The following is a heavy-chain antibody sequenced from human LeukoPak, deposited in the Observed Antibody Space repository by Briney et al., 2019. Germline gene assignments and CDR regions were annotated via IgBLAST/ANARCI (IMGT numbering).Heavy chain of an antibody. CDR1: GGPISSGGYS. CDR2: IYYSGST. D-gene: IGHD5/OR15-5a*01. Sequence: SQTLSLTCTVSGGPISSGGYSWSWIRQHPGKGLEWIGYIYYSGSTYYNPSLKSRVTISVDTSKNQFSLKLSSVTAADTAVYYCARDTVSTGRGFDYWGRGTLVTVSS. J-gene: IGHJ4*02. CDR3: ARDTVSTGRGFDY. V-gene: IGHV4-31*03.